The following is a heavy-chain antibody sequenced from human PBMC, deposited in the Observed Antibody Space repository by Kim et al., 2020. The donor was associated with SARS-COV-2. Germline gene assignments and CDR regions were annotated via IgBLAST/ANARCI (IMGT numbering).Heavy chain of an antibody. J-gene: IGHJ4*02. CDR3: AREFVKSPQTFDY. Sequence: YAQGFTGRFVFSLDTSVSTAYLQISSLKAEDTAVYYCAREFVKSPQTFDYWGQGTLVTVSS. V-gene: IGHV7-4-1*02. D-gene: IGHD2-21*01.